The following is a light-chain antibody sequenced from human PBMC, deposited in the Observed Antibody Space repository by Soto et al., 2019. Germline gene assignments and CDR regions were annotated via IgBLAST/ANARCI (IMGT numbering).Light chain of an antibody. Sequence: EIVMTQSPATLSVSPGERATPSCRASQSVSSNLAWYQQKPGQAPRLLIYGASTRATGIPARFSGSGSGTEFTLTISSLQSEDFAVYYRQQYNNWPWCTSGQGTRVDIK. CDR2: GAS. V-gene: IGKV3-15*01. CDR1: QSVSSN. J-gene: IGKJ1*01. CDR3: QQYNNWPWCT.